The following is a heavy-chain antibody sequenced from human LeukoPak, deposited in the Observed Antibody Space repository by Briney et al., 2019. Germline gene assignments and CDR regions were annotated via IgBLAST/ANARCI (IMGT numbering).Heavy chain of an antibody. J-gene: IGHJ4*02. V-gene: IGHV3-23*01. Sequence: GGSLRLSCAASGFTFSSYAMSWVRQAPGKGLEWVSAISGSGGSTYYADSVKGRFTISRDNSKNTLYLQLNSLRPEDTALYYCARDGVAPGIYFDFWGQGTPVTVSS. CDR1: GFTFSSYA. CDR2: ISGSGGST. CDR3: ARDGVAPGIYFDF. D-gene: IGHD6-13*01.